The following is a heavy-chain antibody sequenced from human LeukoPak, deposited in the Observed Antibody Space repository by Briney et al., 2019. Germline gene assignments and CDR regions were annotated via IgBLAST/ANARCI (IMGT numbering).Heavy chain of an antibody. Sequence: SETLSLTCAVSGGSISSGGYSWSWIRQPPGKGLEWIGYIYHSGSTYYNPSLKSRVTISVDRSKNQFSLKLSSVTAADTAMYYCATGPSVVVEPFFDIWGQGTLVTVSS. V-gene: IGHV4-30-2*01. J-gene: IGHJ4*02. CDR3: ATGPSVVVEPFFDI. D-gene: IGHD2-15*01. CDR1: GGSISSGGYS. CDR2: IYHSGST.